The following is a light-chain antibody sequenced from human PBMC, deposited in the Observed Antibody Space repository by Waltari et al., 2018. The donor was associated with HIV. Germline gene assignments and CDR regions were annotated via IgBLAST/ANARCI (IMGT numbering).Light chain of an antibody. CDR2: GAS. CDR1: RNIWGN. Sequence: EMVMTQSPATLSVFPGETATLSCRAARNIWGNLAWYQQNPRQPPRLLIVGASSRAAYNPARFSGRGFGTDCSLTISTLQPEDAAIYSCQQYLDWPAWTFGQGTKVKV. CDR3: QQYLDWPAWT. J-gene: IGKJ1*01. V-gene: IGKV3D-15*01.